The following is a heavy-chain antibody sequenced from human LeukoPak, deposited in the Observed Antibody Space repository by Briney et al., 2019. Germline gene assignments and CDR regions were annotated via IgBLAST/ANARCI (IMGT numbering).Heavy chain of an antibody. CDR3: ATSPKPGSSFFYFQH. CDR1: GYTFTSYA. D-gene: IGHD6-13*01. J-gene: IGHJ1*01. V-gene: IGHV7-4-1*02. Sequence: ASVKVSCKASGYTFTSYAMNWVRQAPGQGLEWMGWINTNTGNPTYAQGFTGRFVFSLDTSVNTAYLQISSLKAEDTAVYYCATSPKPGSSFFYFQHWGQGTLVTVSS. CDR2: INTNTGNP.